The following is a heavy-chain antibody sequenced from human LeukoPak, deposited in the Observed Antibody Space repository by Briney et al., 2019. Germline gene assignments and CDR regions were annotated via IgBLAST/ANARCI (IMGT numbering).Heavy chain of an antibody. Sequence: SETLSLICTVSGASISSNTYFWGWIRQPPGRGLEWIGSNTYYNPSLKGRVTISLDTSKNQFSLKLSSVTAADTAVYYCARLGSGSYLSNWFDPWGQGTLVTVSS. CDR2: NT. V-gene: IGHV4-39*07. CDR1: GASISSNTYF. D-gene: IGHD3-10*01. CDR3: ARLGSGSYLSNWFDP. J-gene: IGHJ5*02.